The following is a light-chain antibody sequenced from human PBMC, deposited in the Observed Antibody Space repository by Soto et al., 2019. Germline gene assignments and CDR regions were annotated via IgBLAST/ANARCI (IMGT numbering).Light chain of an antibody. V-gene: IGLV2-14*01. Sequence: QSALTQPASVSGSPGQSITISCTGTSSDVGGYNYISWYQQHPGKAPKFIIYDVRNWPSGVSNRFSGSRSGNTASLTISGLQAEDESDYYCSSYTSSSTVIFGGGTQLTVL. J-gene: IGLJ7*01. CDR1: SSDVGGYNY. CDR2: DVR. CDR3: SSYTSSSTVI.